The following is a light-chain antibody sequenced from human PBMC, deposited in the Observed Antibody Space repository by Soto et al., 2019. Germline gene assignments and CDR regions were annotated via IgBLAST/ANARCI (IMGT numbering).Light chain of an antibody. J-gene: IGLJ1*01. CDR2: STS. CDR1: RSSIGSNT. CDR3: AAWDDRLDVYV. Sequence: QSVLTQPPSASGTPGQRVTISCSGSRSSIGSNTINWYQHLPGTAPKLLIYSTSQRSSGVPGRFSGSKSGASASLSISGLQSEDEADYFWAAWDDRLDVYVFGTGTKVTVL. V-gene: IGLV1-44*01.